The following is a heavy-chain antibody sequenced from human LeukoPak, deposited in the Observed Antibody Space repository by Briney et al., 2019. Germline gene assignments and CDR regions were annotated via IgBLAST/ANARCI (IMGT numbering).Heavy chain of an antibody. J-gene: IGHJ4*02. CDR2: INPNSGNT. CDR1: GYTFTGYY. V-gene: IGHV1-2*02. Sequence: ASVKVSCKASGYTFTGYYMHWVRQAPGQGLEWMGWINPNSGNTNYAQKFQGRVTMTTDTSTSTAYMELRSLRSDDTAVYYCARDRSTVVTPSGDAKFDFWGQGTLVTVSS. CDR3: ARDRSTVVTPSGDAKFDF. D-gene: IGHD3-3*01.